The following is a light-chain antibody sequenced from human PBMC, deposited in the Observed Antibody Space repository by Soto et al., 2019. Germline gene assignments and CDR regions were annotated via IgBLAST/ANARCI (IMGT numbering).Light chain of an antibody. J-gene: IGKJ1*01. Sequence: DIQMTQSPSTLSASVGDRVTITCRASQSISSWLAWYQQKPGKAPKLLIDDASSLESGVPSRFSGSGSGTEFTLTISSLQPDDFATYYCQQYNSYSRTFGQGTKVDI. CDR3: QQYNSYSRT. CDR1: QSISSW. CDR2: DAS. V-gene: IGKV1-5*01.